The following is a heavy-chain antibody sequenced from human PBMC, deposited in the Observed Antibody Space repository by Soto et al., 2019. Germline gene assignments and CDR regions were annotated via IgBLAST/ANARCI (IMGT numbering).Heavy chain of an antibody. CDR2: FDPEDGET. CDR3: ATEPVPSGDIVVVPAATNWFDP. Sequence: ASVKVSCKVSGYTLTELSMQWVRQAPGKGLEWMGGFDPEDGETIYAQKFQGRVTMTEDTSTDTAYMELSSLRSEDTAVYYCATEPVPSGDIVVVPAATNWFDPWGQGTLVTVSS. CDR1: GYTLTELS. J-gene: IGHJ5*02. D-gene: IGHD2-2*01. V-gene: IGHV1-24*01.